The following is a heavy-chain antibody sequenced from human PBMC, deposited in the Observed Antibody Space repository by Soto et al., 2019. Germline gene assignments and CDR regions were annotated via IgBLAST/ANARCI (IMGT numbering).Heavy chain of an antibody. Sequence: ASVKVSCKASGYTFTSYGVSWVRQAPGQGLEWMGWISAYNGNTNYAQKLQGRVTMTTDTSTSTAYMELRSLRSDDTAVYYCARDVAWFGELFLPTTHLYYYYGMDVWGQGTTVTV. CDR3: ARDVAWFGELFLPTTHLYYYYGMDV. V-gene: IGHV1-18*04. CDR2: ISAYNGNT. J-gene: IGHJ6*02. D-gene: IGHD3-10*01. CDR1: GYTFTSYG.